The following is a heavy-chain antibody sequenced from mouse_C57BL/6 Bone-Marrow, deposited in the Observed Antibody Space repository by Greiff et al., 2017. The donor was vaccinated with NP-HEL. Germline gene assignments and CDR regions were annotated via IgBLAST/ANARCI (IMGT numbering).Heavy chain of an antibody. CDR2: IYPRDGST. Sequence: VQLQQSDAELVKPGASVKISCKVSGYTFTDHTIHWMKQRPEQGLEWIGYIYPRDGSTKYNEKFKGKATLTADNSSSTASMQLNRLTSETSAVYFGAREWGLRWRGYFDVWGTGTTVTVSS. CDR1: GYTFTDHT. CDR3: AREWGLRWRGYFDV. J-gene: IGHJ1*03. V-gene: IGHV1-78*01. D-gene: IGHD1-1*01.